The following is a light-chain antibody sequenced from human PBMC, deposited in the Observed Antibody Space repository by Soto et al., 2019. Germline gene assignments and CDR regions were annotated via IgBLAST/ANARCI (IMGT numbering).Light chain of an antibody. CDR2: ANN. V-gene: IGLV1-40*01. CDR3: QSYDSSLSGDV. CDR1: SSNIGAGYD. Sequence: QSVLTQPPSVSGAPGQRVTISCTGSSSNIGAGYDVHWYQQLPGTAPKLLIYANNIRPSGVPGRFSGSKSGTSASLAITGLQAEDEADYYCQSYDSSLSGDVFGTGTKGTVL. J-gene: IGLJ1*01.